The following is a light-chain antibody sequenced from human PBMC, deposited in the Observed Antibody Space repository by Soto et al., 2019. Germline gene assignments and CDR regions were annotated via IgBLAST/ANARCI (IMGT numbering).Light chain of an antibody. Sequence: EIVLTQSPDTLSLSPGERATLSCRPTQNVARSNLAWYQHRPGQAPRLLMSGASTWAADTTDRFSSSGSGAQFTLTISRLEPEDFAVYYCHQYGSSPPYSFGQGTRLE. CDR2: GAS. V-gene: IGKV3-20*01. CDR1: QNVARSN. CDR3: HQYGSSPPYS. J-gene: IGKJ2*03.